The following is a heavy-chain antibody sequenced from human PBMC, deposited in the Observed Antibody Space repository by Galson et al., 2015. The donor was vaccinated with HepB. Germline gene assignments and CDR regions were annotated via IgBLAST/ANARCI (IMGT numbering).Heavy chain of an antibody. Sequence: SLRLSCAASGFTFSSYAMSWVRQAPGKGLEWVSAIRDSGDSTYYADSVKGRFTISRDNSKNTLYLQMNSLRAEDTAVYYCATARPGYCSSTNCYTRFDYWCQGTLLPVSS. CDR2: IRDSGDST. J-gene: IGHJ4*02. V-gene: IGHV3-23*01. CDR3: ATARPGYCSSTNCYTRFDY. D-gene: IGHD2-2*02. CDR1: GFTFSSYA.